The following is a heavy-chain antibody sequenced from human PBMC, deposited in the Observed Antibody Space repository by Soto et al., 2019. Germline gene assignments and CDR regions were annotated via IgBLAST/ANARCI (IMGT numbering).Heavy chain of an antibody. J-gene: IGHJ4*02. Sequence: VQLLESGGGLVQPGGSLRLSCAASVFTFTNYGMGWVRQAQGKGLQWVSTLSASGGSTYYADSVRGRFTISRDNSKNTVYLQMNSLRAEDTAVYYCAKARDDSIDYYRIGYYFDYWGQGTLVTVSS. CDR1: VFTFTNYG. V-gene: IGHV3-23*01. CDR3: AKARDDSIDYYRIGYYFDY. D-gene: IGHD3-22*01. CDR2: LSASGGST.